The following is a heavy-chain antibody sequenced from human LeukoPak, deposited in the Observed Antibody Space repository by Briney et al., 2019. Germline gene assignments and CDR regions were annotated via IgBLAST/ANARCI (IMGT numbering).Heavy chain of an antibody. CDR3: AAGASYDSSALLGY. J-gene: IGHJ4*02. Sequence: SVKVSCKASGFTFTSSAMQWVRQARGQRLEWIGWIVVGSGNTNYAQKFQEGVTITRDMSTSTAYMELSSLRSEDTAVYYCAAGASYDSSALLGYWGQGTLVTVSS. CDR1: GFTFTSSA. V-gene: IGHV1-58*02. D-gene: IGHD3-22*01. CDR2: IVVGSGNT.